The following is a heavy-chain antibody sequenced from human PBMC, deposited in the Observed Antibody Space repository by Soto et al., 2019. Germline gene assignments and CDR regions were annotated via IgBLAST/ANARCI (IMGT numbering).Heavy chain of an antibody. V-gene: IGHV1-69*12. J-gene: IGHJ6*02. Sequence: QVQLVQSGAEVKKPGSSVKVSCKASGGTFSSYAISWVRQAPGQGLEWMGGVIPIFGTANDAQKIQGRVTITADESTSTAYKELSSLQSEDTAVYYWARHVPAAGYYYGMAVWGPGTTVTVSS. D-gene: IGHD2-2*01. CDR3: ARHVPAAGYYYGMAV. CDR2: VIPIFGTA. CDR1: GGTFSSYA.